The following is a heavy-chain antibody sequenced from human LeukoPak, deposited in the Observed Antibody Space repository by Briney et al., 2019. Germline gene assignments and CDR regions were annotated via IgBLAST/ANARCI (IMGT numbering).Heavy chain of an antibody. CDR2: ISAYNGNP. Sequence: ASVKVSCKASGYSFANYGISWVRQAPGQGLEWMGWISAYNGNPNYAQKLQGRVTMTTDTSTSTAYMELRSLRSDDTAVYYCARDCDRSGYYCYWGQGTLVTVSS. V-gene: IGHV1-18*01. CDR3: ARDCDRSGYYCY. D-gene: IGHD3-22*01. CDR1: GYSFANYG. J-gene: IGHJ4*02.